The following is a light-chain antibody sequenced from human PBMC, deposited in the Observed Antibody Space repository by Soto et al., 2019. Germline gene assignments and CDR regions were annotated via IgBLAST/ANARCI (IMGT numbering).Light chain of an antibody. CDR3: HQRQSWPRT. V-gene: IGKV3-11*01. CDR2: DAS. CDR1: QSVSTY. Sequence: ETLLTQSPATLCLSPGASPTLSCRASQSVSTYLAWYQQKPGQARRLLIYDASTRATGITARFSASGSGTDFTLTISDVQPEDFALYYCHQRQSWPRTVGQGTKVDIK. J-gene: IGKJ1*01.